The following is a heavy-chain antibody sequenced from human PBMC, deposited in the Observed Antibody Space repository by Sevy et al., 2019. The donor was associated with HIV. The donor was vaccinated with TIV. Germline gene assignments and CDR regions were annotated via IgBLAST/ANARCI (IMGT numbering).Heavy chain of an antibody. Sequence: KHSETLSLTCTVSGGSISTTNYYWGWIRQFPGRGLEWIGTVFYTGSTYYNPSLFGRLSIFVDTSQNQFSLKLSSMTAADTAVYYCARSHGRISASNWFAPWGQRTLVTVSS. V-gene: IGHV4-39*01. CDR2: VFYTGST. CDR1: GGSISTTNYY. J-gene: IGHJ5*02. D-gene: IGHD1-26*01. CDR3: ARSHGRISASNWFAP.